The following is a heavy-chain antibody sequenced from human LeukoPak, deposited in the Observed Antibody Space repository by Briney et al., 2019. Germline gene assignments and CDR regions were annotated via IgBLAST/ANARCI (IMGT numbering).Heavy chain of an antibody. CDR1: GYTFTRHY. V-gene: IGHV1-46*01. J-gene: IGHJ5*02. CDR3: ARERGVAVAGEGVDP. D-gene: IGHD6-19*01. Sequence: ASVKVSCKASGYTFTRHYIQWVRQAPGQGLEWMGIINPSGGSTSYAHKFQGRVTLTRDTSTSTVYMELSSLRSEDTAVYYCARERGVAVAGEGVDPWGQGTLVTVSS. CDR2: INPSGGST.